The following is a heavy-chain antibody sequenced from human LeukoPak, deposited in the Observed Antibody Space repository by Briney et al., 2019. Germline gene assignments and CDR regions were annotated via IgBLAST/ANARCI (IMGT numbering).Heavy chain of an antibody. V-gene: IGHV4-31*03. CDR3: ARDNAGDYYYGMDV. CDR1: GGSLSSGGYY. Sequence: PSETLSLTCTVSGGSLSSGGYYWSWVRQHPGRGLEWIGYIYYSGSTYYNPSLKSRVTISVDTSKNQFSLKLSSVTAADTAVYYCARDNAGDYYYGMDVWGQGTTVTVSS. CDR2: IYYSGST. J-gene: IGHJ6*02. D-gene: IGHD3-10*01.